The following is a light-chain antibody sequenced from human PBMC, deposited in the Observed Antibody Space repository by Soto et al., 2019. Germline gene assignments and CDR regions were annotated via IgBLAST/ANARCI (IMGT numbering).Light chain of an antibody. J-gene: IGKJ1*01. CDR2: GAS. Sequence: EIVMTQSPAALSVSPGERASLSSRASQSVSSNLAGYQQKPGQAPRLLIYGASTRATGIPARFSGSGSGTEFTLTISSLQSEDFAVYYCQQYNNWPRWTFGQGTKVEIK. CDR3: QQYNNWPRWT. V-gene: IGKV3-15*01. CDR1: QSVSSN.